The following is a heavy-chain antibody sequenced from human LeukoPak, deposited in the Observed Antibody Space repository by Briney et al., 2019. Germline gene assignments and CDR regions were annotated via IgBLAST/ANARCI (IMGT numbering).Heavy chain of an antibody. CDR3: ARDVRRVVAYCGGDCPNWFDP. J-gene: IGHJ5*02. CDR1: GFTFSDYY. Sequence: GGSLRLSCAASGFTFSDYYISWIRQAPGKGLEWVSYISSSSSYTNYADSVKGRFTISRDNAKNSLYLQMNSLRAEDTAVYYCARDVRRVVAYCGGDCPNWFDPWGQGTLVTVSS. D-gene: IGHD2-21*02. V-gene: IGHV3-11*06. CDR2: ISSSSSYT.